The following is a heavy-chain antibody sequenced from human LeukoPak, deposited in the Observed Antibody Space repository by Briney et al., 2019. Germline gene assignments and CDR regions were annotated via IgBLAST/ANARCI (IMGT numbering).Heavy chain of an antibody. CDR1: GFTVSSNY. D-gene: IGHD3-22*01. CDR3: ARGLNYYDSKGAFDY. J-gene: IGHJ4*02. CDR2: IYSGGST. V-gene: IGHV3-66*01. Sequence: GGSLRLSCAASGFTVSSNYMSWVRQAPGKGLEWVSVIYSGGSTYYADSVKGRFTISRDNSKNTLYLQMNSLRAEDTAVYYCARGLNYYDSKGAFDYWGQGTLVTVSS.